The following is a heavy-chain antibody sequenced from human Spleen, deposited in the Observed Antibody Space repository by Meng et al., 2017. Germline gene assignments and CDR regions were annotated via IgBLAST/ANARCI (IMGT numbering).Heavy chain of an antibody. Sequence: QVVLTEGGEGLLKPSETLSLTCAVYGGSFSGYYWSWIRQPPGKGLEWIGEINHSGSTNYNPSLKSRVTISVDTSKNQFSLKLSSVTAADTAVYYCARDDSSGYYSYWGQGTLVTVSS. J-gene: IGHJ4*02. D-gene: IGHD3-22*01. CDR1: GGSFSGYY. CDR3: ARDDSSGYYSY. CDR2: INHSGST. V-gene: IGHV4-34*01.